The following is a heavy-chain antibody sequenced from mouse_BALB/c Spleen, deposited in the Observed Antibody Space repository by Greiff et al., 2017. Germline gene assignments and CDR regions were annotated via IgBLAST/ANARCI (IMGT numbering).Heavy chain of an antibody. Sequence: QVQLKESGAELVKPGASVKLSCKASGYTFTSYWMHWVKQRPGQGLEWIGEINPSNGRTNYNEKFKSKATLTVDKSSSTAYMQLSSLTSEDSAVYYCASLGNYFDYWGQGTTLTVSS. D-gene: IGHD4-1*01. CDR1: GYTFTSYW. CDR2: INPSNGRT. CDR3: ASLGNYFDY. V-gene: IGHV1S81*02. J-gene: IGHJ2*01.